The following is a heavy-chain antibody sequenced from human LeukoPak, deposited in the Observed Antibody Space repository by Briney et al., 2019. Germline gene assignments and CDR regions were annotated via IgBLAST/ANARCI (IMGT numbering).Heavy chain of an antibody. D-gene: IGHD2-2*01. V-gene: IGHV4-59*01. Sequence: SETLSLTCTVSGGSISSYYWSWLRQPPGKGLEWIGYIYYRGSTNYNPSLKSRVTISVDTSKNQFSLRLSSVTAADTAVYYCAREAAATGYFDYWGQGTLVTVSS. CDR3: AREAAATGYFDY. CDR1: GGSISSYY. J-gene: IGHJ4*02. CDR2: IYYRGST.